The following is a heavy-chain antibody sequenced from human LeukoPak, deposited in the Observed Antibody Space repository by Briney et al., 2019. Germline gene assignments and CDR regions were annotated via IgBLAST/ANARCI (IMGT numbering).Heavy chain of an antibody. V-gene: IGHV3-48*04. CDR3: AELGITMIGGV. CDR2: ISSSGSTI. CDR1: GFPFSSYW. J-gene: IGHJ6*04. D-gene: IGHD3-10*02. Sequence: GGSLRLSCAASGFPFSSYWMSWVRQAPGKGLEWVSYISSSGSTIYYADSVKGRFTISRDNAKNSLYLQMNSLRAEDTAVYYCAELGITMIGGVWGKGTTVTISS.